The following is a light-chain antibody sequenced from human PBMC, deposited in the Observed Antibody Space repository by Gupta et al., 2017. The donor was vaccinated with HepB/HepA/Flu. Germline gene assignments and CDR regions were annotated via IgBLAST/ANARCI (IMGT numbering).Light chain of an antibody. V-gene: IGKV1-39*01. CDR1: PISSSS. Sequence: IPLTPSPSSLSASVGDRVPLNCRASPISSSSLKWYQHKPGQAPKLLIYDSSNLHSGAPARFSGSGSGTEFTLTIRSLEPEDFATYYCQQNCTSPLNFGEGTKVEI. CDR2: DSS. CDR3: QQNCTSPLN. J-gene: IGKJ4*01.